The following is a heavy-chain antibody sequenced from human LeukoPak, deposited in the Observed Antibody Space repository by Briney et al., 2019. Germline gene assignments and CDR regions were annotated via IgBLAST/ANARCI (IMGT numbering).Heavy chain of an antibody. CDR3: ARAVVTPSRSFYFAY. CDR2: IYYSGST. J-gene: IGHJ4*02. Sequence: PSETLSLTCTVSGGSISSYYWSWVRQPPGKGLEWLGYIYYSGSTNYNPSLKSRVTISVDTSKNQFSLKLSSVTAADTAVYYCARAVVTPSRSFYFAYWGQGTLVTVSS. CDR1: GGSISSYY. V-gene: IGHV4-59*01. D-gene: IGHD4-23*01.